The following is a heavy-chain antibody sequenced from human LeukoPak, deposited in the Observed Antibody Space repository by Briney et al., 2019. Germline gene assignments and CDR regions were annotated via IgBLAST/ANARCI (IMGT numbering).Heavy chain of an antibody. Sequence: GGSLRLSCAASGFTFSSYSMNWVRQAPGKGLEWVSSISSSSYIYYADSVKGRFTISRDNAKNSLYLQMNSLRAEDTAVYYCARGIAVAGTSDYYYYYGMDVWGQGTTVTVSS. CDR2: ISSSSYI. CDR1: GFTFSSYS. J-gene: IGHJ6*02. CDR3: ARGIAVAGTSDYYYYYGMDV. V-gene: IGHV3-21*01. D-gene: IGHD6-19*01.